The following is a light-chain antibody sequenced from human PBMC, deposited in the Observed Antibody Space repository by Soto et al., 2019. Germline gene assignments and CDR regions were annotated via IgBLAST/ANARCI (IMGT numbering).Light chain of an antibody. CDR3: QQYGSSPPT. Sequence: EIVLTQSPGTLSLSPGERATLSCRASQSVISTYLAWYQQKPGQAPRLLIYGASSRATGIPDRFSGSGSGTDFTLTISRLEPEDFAVYYCQQYGSSPPTFGQGTKVDVK. J-gene: IGKJ1*01. V-gene: IGKV3-20*01. CDR1: QSVISTY. CDR2: GAS.